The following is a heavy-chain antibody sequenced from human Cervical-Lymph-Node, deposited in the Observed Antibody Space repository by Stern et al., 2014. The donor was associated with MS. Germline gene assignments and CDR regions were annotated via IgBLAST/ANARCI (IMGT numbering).Heavy chain of an antibody. D-gene: IGHD5-24*01. CDR3: ARAIDLPDY. CDR1: GYTFNRYY. Sequence: VQLVESGTEVRKPGASVKASCKASGYTFNRYYINWMRQAPGQGLEWMGRISAHSGKTDYAQKFQGRVTMTTDTPTSTAHLELRSLRSDDTAMYYCARAIDLPDYWGQGTLVTVSA. CDR2: ISAHSGKT. V-gene: IGHV1-18*01. J-gene: IGHJ4*02.